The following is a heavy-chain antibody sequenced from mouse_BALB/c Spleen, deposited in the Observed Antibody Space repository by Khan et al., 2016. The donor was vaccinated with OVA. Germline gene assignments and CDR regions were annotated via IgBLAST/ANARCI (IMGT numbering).Heavy chain of an antibody. CDR3: ARRGLRWDFDY. V-gene: IGHV1-7*01. CDR2: INPSTGYT. Sequence: QVQLQQSGAELAKPGASVKMSCKASGYTFTSYWMNWVKQRPGQGLEWIGYINPSTGYTEYNQKFKDKATLTADKSSSTAYMQLSSLTSEDSAVYYCARRGLRWDFDYWGQGTTLIVSS. CDR1: GYTFTSYW. J-gene: IGHJ2*01. D-gene: IGHD1-1*01.